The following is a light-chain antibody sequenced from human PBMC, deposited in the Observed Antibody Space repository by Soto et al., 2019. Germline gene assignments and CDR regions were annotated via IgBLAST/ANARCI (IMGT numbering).Light chain of an antibody. V-gene: IGKV4-1*01. CDR1: QSVLYSSNNKNY. Sequence: DIVMTQSPDSLAVSLGERATINCKSSQSVLYSSNNKNYLAWYQQKPGQPPKLLIYWASTRESGVPDRFSGSGSGTEFTLTISSLQAEDVAVYYCQQYYSTPPTFGQGTKVELK. CDR3: QQYYSTPPT. J-gene: IGKJ1*01. CDR2: WAS.